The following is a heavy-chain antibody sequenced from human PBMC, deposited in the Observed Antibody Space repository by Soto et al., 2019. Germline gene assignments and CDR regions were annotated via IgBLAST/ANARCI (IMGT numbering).Heavy chain of an antibody. CDR2: IYSGGST. Sequence: HPGGSLRLSCAASGFTVSSNYMSWVRQAPGKGLEWVSVIYSGGSTYYADSVKGRFTISRGNSKNTLYLQMNSLRAEDTAVYYCAREGIAAAGYDYWGQGTLVTVSS. V-gene: IGHV3-53*01. CDR3: AREGIAAAGYDY. D-gene: IGHD6-13*01. CDR1: GFTVSSNY. J-gene: IGHJ4*02.